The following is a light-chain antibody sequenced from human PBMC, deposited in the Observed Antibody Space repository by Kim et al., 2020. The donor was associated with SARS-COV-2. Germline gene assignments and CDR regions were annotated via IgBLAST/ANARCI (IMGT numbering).Light chain of an antibody. J-gene: IGLJ2*01. CDR1: KLGEKY. Sequence: VYPGQTASIPCSGDKLGEKYTCWYQQKPGQTPVLVIYQDNKRPSGIPERFSGSNSGNTATLTISGTQAMDEADYYCQAWDSSTAIFGGGTQLTVL. V-gene: IGLV3-1*01. CDR2: QDN. CDR3: QAWDSSTAI.